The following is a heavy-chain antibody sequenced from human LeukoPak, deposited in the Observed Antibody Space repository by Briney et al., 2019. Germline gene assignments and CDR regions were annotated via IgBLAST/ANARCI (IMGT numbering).Heavy chain of an antibody. V-gene: IGHV1-2*02. CDR1: GYTFTGYY. CDR2: INPNSGGT. CDR3: ASPPNYDIWSGLDY. Sequence: ASVKVSCKASGYTFTGYYMHWVRQAPGQGVEWMGWINPNSGGTNYAQKFQGRVTMTRDTSISTAYMELSRLRSDDTAVYYCASPPNYDIWSGLDYWGQGTLVTVSS. D-gene: IGHD3-3*01. J-gene: IGHJ4*02.